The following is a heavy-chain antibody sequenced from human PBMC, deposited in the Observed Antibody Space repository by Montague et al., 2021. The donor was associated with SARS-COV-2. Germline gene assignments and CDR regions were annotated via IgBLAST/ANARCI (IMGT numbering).Heavy chain of an antibody. J-gene: IGHJ4*02. Sequence: SETLSLTCTVSGGSMRSYYWSWIRQPAGQGLEWIGRIYSSGSTNYNPSLNSRITMSVDTSRNQFSLKVTSVTAADTAVYYCARDLGAPDCYFDSWGQGTLATVSS. D-gene: IGHD3-16*01. V-gene: IGHV4-4*07. CDR1: GGSMRSYY. CDR2: IYSSGST. CDR3: ARDLGAPDCYFDS.